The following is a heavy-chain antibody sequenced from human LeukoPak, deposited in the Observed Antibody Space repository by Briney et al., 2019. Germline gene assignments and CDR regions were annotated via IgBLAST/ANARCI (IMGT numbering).Heavy chain of an antibody. CDR3: VRSSIKATAGQSSFDG. CDR2: IITIFATT. J-gene: IGHJ4*02. Sequence: HSSSVKVSCKASAGTISSFASSCVRHAPGRGLEWMGGIITIFATTNYRHKFKGRVTITDDISTSTDYMDLSSMRYANTAVYYCVRSSIKATAGQSSFDGFGQATMLTVPS. V-gene: IGHV1-69*06. CDR1: AGTISSFA. D-gene: IGHD6-13*01.